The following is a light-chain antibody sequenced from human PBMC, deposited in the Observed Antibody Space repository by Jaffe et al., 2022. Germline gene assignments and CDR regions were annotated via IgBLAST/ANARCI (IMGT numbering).Light chain of an antibody. J-gene: IGKJ4*01. CDR2: DAS. Sequence: AIQLTQSPSSLSSSVGDRVTITCRASQGISSALVWYQQKPGKAPKLLMYDASSLKSGVPPRFSGSGSGTDFTLTISSLQPEDFATYYCQQFNNYPPTFGGGTKVEIK. CDR1: QGISSA. CDR3: QQFNNYPPT. V-gene: IGKV1D-13*01.